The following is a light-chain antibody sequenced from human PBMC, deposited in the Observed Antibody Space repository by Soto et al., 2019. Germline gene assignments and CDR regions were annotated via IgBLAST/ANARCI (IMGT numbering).Light chain of an antibody. Sequence: QSVLTQPASVSGSPGQSITISCTGTSSDVGGYNYVSWYQQHPGKAPKLMIYEVSNRPSGVSNRFSGSKSGNTASLTISGLQAEDVADYYCSSYTSSSIDYVFGTGTKITVL. CDR3: SSYTSSSIDYV. CDR2: EVS. V-gene: IGLV2-14*01. J-gene: IGLJ1*01. CDR1: SSDVGGYNY.